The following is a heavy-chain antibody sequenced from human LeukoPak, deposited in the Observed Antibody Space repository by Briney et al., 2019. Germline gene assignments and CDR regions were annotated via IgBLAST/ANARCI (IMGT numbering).Heavy chain of an antibody. D-gene: IGHD6-6*01. V-gene: IGHV3-21*01. Sequence: GGSLRLSCAASGFTFNIYTMNWVRQAPGKGLEWVSSISTSSSYIYYADSVKGRFTISRDNAKNSLYLQMNSPRAEDTAVYYCATGGAYSSSSIYWGQGTLVTVSS. CDR3: ATGGAYSSSSIY. CDR1: GFTFNIYT. CDR2: ISTSSSYI. J-gene: IGHJ4*02.